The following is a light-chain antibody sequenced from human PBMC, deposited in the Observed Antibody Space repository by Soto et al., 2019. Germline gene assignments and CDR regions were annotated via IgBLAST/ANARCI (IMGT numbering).Light chain of an antibody. J-gene: IGKJ4*01. CDR2: DAS. CDR1: QAIKTS. CDR3: QQYNFYPT. Sequence: AIPVTQSPSSLAAAIGDRVTITCRASQAIKTSLAWYQQRPGKAPKLLIYDASILESGVPSRFSGSGSGTDFSLTISSLQPEDFATYYCQQYNFYPTFGGGTKVEIK. V-gene: IGKV1-13*02.